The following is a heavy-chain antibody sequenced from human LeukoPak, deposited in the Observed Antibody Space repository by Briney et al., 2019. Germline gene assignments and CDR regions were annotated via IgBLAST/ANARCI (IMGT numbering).Heavy chain of an antibody. D-gene: IGHD1-14*01. CDR1: GFTFNNYA. J-gene: IGHJ4*02. CDR3: ARDFPLYN. V-gene: IGHV3-23*03. CDR2: ISNSGTT. Sequence: GGSLRLSCAASGFTFNNYAMSWIRQAPGKGLEWVSVISNSGTTYYADSVKGRFTISRDTSRNTVYLQMNSLRVEDTAVYYCARDFPLYNWGQGTLVTVSS.